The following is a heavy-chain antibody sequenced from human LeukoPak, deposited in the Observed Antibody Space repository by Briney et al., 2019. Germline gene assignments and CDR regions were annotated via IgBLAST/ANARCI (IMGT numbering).Heavy chain of an antibody. CDR3: ARDKAVGPTLLDY. D-gene: IGHD1-26*01. CDR1: ELLFENAW. J-gene: IGHJ4*02. CDR2: IKQDGSEI. Sequence: GGSLRLSYVASELLFENAWMSWVRQAPGKGPEWVANIKQDGSEIYYVDSVKGRFTISRDNAKNSLYLQMNSLRAEDTAVYYCARDKAVGPTLLDYWGQGTLVTVSS. V-gene: IGHV3-7*01.